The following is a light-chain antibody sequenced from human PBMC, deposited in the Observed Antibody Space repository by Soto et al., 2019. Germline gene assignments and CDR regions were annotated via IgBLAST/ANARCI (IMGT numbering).Light chain of an antibody. CDR2: GAS. V-gene: IGKV3-15*01. J-gene: IGKJ2*01. CDR1: QSVSSN. Sequence: EIVMTQSPATLSVSPGERATLSCRASQSVSSNLAWYQQKPGQAPRLLIHGASTRATGIPARFSGSGSGTEFTLTISSLQSEDFAVYYCQQYNNRPLPIYTFGQGTKLEIK. CDR3: QQYNNRPLPIYT.